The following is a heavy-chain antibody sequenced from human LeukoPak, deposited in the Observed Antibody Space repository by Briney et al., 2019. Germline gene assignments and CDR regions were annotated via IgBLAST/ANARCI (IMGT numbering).Heavy chain of an antibody. CDR3: ARDRDVTGPYYYYMDV. D-gene: IGHD2-21*01. CDR2: IDISGSS. J-gene: IGHJ6*03. Sequence: SETLSFTCTVSGGSISSYDWSWIRQPAGKGLEWIGRIDISGSSEYNPSLKSRLTMSVDTSKNQFSLKLSSVTAADTAVYYCARDRDVTGPYYYYMDVWGKGTTVTISS. CDR1: GGSISSYD. V-gene: IGHV4-4*07.